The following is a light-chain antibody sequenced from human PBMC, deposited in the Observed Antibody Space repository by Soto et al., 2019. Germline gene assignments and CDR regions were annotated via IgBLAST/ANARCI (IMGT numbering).Light chain of an antibody. CDR1: QSVSSSY. Sequence: EIVLTQSPGTLSLSPGERATLSCRDSQSVSSSYLAWYQPKPGQAPRLRIYGASSRATGIPDRFSGSGSGTDFTLTISSLEPEDCAVYYCQQYGSSPPITVGQGTRLEIK. J-gene: IGKJ5*01. V-gene: IGKV3-20*01. CDR2: GAS. CDR3: QQYGSSPPIT.